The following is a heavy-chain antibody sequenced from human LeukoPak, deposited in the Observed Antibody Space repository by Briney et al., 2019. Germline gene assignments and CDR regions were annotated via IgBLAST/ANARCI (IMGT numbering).Heavy chain of an antibody. J-gene: IGHJ4*02. CDR1: GGSIRNYY. V-gene: IGHV4-59*12. CDR3: AREGGGFDY. CDR2: IYYSGST. Sequence: SETLSLTCTVSGGSIRNYYWSWIRQPPGKGLEWIGYIYYSGSTNYNPSLKSRVTISVDTSKNQFSLKLSSVTAADTAVYYCAREGGGFDYWGQGTLVTVSS. D-gene: IGHD3-16*01.